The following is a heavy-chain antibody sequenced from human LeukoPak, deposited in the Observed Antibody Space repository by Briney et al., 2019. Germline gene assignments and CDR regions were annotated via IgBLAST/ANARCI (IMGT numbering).Heavy chain of an antibody. V-gene: IGHV1-69*05. CDR2: IIPIFGAA. D-gene: IGHD3-22*01. CDR1: GGTFSSYA. Sequence: SVKVSCKAAGGTFSSYAISWVRQAPGQGLEWMGRIIPIFGAANYAKRFQGRVSITTDESTSTAYMELSSLRSENTAVYYCARGFYYDSSGYNYGGFDIWGQGTMVTVSS. CDR3: ARGFYYDSSGYNYGGFDI. J-gene: IGHJ3*02.